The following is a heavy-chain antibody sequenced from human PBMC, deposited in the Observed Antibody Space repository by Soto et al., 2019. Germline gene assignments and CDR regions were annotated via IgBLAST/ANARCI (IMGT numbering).Heavy chain of an antibody. CDR1: GYSITNGYY. J-gene: IGHJ4*02. Sequence: SETLSLTCAVSGYSITNGYYWGWIRQPPGKGLEWIGSIYHSGNTYYNPSLKSLVTLSIDTSKNQFSLKLRSVTAADTAVYYSARHGDSGYDSGGFDYWGQRTLVTVSS. V-gene: IGHV4-38-2*01. CDR2: IYHSGNT. CDR3: ARHGDSGYDSGGFDY. D-gene: IGHD5-12*01.